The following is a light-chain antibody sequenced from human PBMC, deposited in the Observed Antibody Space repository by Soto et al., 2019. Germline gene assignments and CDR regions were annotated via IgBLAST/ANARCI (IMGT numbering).Light chain of an antibody. J-gene: IGKJ1*01. CDR2: DAS. CDR1: QSVSSN. Sequence: DIVMTQSPATLSVAPVERATLCFGASQSVSSNLAWSQHQPGQTHRLLIYDASTRATGIRAGFTGSASGTDFTLTIRSLQSEDFAVYYCQQYNDWPWTFGQGTKVDIK. CDR3: QQYNDWPWT. V-gene: IGKV3-15*01.